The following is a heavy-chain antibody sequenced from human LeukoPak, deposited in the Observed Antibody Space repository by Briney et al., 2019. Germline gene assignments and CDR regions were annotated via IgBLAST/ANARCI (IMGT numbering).Heavy chain of an antibody. CDR1: GGSFSGYY. CDR2: INHSGST. D-gene: IGHD4-17*01. V-gene: IGHV4-34*01. CDR3: ARSGATVTTGD. J-gene: IGHJ4*02. Sequence: SETLSLTCAVYGGSFSGYYWSWIRQPPGKGLEWIGEINHSGSTNYNPTLKSRVTISVDTSKNQFSLKLSSVTAADTAVYYCARSGATVTTGDWGQGTLVTVSS.